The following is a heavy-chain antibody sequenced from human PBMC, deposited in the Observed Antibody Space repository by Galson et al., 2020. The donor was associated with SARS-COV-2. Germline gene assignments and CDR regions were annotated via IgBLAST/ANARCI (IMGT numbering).Heavy chain of an antibody. CDR1: GGSISSYY. J-gene: IGHJ6*03. Sequence: SETLSLTCTVSGGSISSYYWSWIRQPPGKGLEWIGYIYYSGSTNYNPSLKSRVTISVDTSKNQFSLKLSSVTAADTAVYYCARAPSPTDIVVVPAAIRNYYYYMDVWGKGTTVTVSS. CDR3: ARAPSPTDIVVVPAAIRNYYYYMDV. D-gene: IGHD2-2*02. CDR2: IYYSGST. V-gene: IGHV4-59*01.